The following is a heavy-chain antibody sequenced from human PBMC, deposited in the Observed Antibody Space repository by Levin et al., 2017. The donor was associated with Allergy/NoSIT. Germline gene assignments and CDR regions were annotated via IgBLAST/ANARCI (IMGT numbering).Heavy chain of an antibody. J-gene: IGHJ6*02. V-gene: IGHV4-4*07. CDR3: AREGDVVVVAAPKQYSHRGLDV. CDR1: GGSISSYY. D-gene: IGHD2-15*01. Sequence: KPSETLSLTCTVSGGSISSYYWNWIRQPAAGKGLEWIGRIYSTRITNYNPSLKSRVTMSVDTSKKQISLNLKSVTAADTAVYYCAREGDVVVVAAPKQYSHRGLDVWGQGTTVTVSS. CDR2: IYSTRIT.